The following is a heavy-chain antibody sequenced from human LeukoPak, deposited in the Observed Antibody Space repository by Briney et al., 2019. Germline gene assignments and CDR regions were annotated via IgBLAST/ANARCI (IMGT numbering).Heavy chain of an antibody. Sequence: PGGSLRLSCAASGLIFSNCWMTWVRQAPGKGLEWVGRIKSEVDGATRDYAAPVRGRFTLSRDDSKNTLYLQMNSLKTEDTAVYYCTTDRTAARPGAIWGQGTLVTVSS. CDR3: TTDRTAARPGAI. V-gene: IGHV3-15*01. D-gene: IGHD6-6*01. CDR2: IKSEVDGATR. J-gene: IGHJ4*02. CDR1: GLIFSNCW.